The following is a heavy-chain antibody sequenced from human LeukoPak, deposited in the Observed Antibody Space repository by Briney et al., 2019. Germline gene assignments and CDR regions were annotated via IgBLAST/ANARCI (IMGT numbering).Heavy chain of an antibody. Sequence: SVKVSCKASGGTFSSYAISWVRQAPGQGLEWIGRIIPILGIANYAQKFQGRVTITADKSTSTAYMELSSLRSEDTAVYYCARARSSTSPHAFDIWGQGTMVTVSS. CDR2: IIPILGIA. CDR1: GGTFSSYA. CDR3: ARARSSTSPHAFDI. D-gene: IGHD2-2*01. V-gene: IGHV1-69*04. J-gene: IGHJ3*02.